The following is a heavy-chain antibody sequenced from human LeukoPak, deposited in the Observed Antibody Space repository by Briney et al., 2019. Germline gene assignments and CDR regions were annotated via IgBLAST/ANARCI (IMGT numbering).Heavy chain of an antibody. CDR3: PRDPINRRYLKYFDY. CDR1: GFAFREYG. Sequence: GGSLRLSCTASGFAFREYGISWVRRAPGKGLEWVGFIRSNTYGATTEYAASVQGRFTISRDDSEGIAYLEMNSLKPEDTAVYYCPRDPINRRYLKYFDYWGQGPLVTVSS. CDR2: IRSNTYGATT. V-gene: IGHV3-49*04. D-gene: IGHD1-1*01. J-gene: IGHJ4*02.